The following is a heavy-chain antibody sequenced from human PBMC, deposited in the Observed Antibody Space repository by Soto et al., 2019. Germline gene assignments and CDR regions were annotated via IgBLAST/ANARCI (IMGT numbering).Heavy chain of an antibody. CDR1: GGSISSGGYY. Sequence: QVQLQESGPGLVKPSQTLSLTCTVSGGSISSGGYYWSWIRQHTGKGLEWIGYIYYSGSTYYNPSLKSRVTISVDTSKNQFSLKLSSVPAADTAVYYCAREGRAIFGVVIIDAFDIWGQGTMVTVSS. J-gene: IGHJ3*02. V-gene: IGHV4-31*03. CDR2: IYYSGST. D-gene: IGHD3-3*01. CDR3: AREGRAIFGVVIIDAFDI.